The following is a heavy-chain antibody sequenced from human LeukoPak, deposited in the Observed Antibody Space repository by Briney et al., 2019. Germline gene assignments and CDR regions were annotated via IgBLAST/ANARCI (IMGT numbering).Heavy chain of an antibody. CDR2: INPSGGST. J-gene: IGHJ4*02. CDR1: GYTFTSYY. D-gene: IGHD3-16*02. Sequence: ASVKVSGKASGYTFTSYYMHWVRQAPGQGLEWMGIINPSGGSTSYAQKFQGRVTMTRDTSTSTVYMELSSLRSEDTAVYYCARDGADYDYVWGSYRYPHDWGQGTLVTVSS. V-gene: IGHV1-46*01. CDR3: ARDGADYDYVWGSYRYPHD.